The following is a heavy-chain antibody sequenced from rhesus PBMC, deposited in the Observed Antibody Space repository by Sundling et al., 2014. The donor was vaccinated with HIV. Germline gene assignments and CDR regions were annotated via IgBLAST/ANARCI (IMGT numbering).Heavy chain of an antibody. CDR1: GGSFSGHY. D-gene: IGHD1-26*01. CDR3: TRGITGPSNY. J-gene: IGHJ4*01. CDR2: ISGSSGST. V-gene: IGHV4-99*02. Sequence: QVQLQESGPGLVKPSETLSLTCAVSGGSFSGHYWGWIRQPPGKGLEYIGYISGSSGSTNYNPSLKSRVTISKDTSKNQFSLKLSSVTAADTAVYYCTRGITGPSNYWGQGVLVTVSS.